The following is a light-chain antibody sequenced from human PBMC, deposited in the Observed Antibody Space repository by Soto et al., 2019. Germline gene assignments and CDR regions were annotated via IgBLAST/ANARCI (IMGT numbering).Light chain of an antibody. CDR3: SSYTSSSTLV. V-gene: IGLV2-14*01. J-gene: IGLJ3*02. CDR2: AVS. CDR1: SSDVGGYKS. Sequence: QSALTQPASVSGSPGQSITISCTGTSSDVGGYKSVSWYQQHPGKAPKLIIYAVSYRPSGVSNRFSGSKSANTASLTISGLQAGDEDDYYCSSYTSSSTLVFGGGTKLTVL.